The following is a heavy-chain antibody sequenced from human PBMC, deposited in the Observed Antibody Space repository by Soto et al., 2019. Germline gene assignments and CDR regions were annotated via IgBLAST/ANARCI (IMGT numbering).Heavy chain of an antibody. CDR1: GFTFNTFA. CDR3: VKEGYMRSDWYGQFDC. CDR2: ISSNGGNT. V-gene: IGHV3-64D*06. D-gene: IGHD6-19*01. J-gene: IGHJ4*02. Sequence: PGGSLRLSCSASGFTFNTFAMHWVRQTPGRGLEFVSAISSNGGNTYYADSVKGRFAISRDNSKNTSYLQMYSLRPEDTALYYCVKEGYMRSDWYGQFDCWGQGTLVTVSS.